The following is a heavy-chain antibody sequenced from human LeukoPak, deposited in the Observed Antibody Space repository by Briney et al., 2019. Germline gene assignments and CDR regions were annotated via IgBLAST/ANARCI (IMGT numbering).Heavy chain of an antibody. CDR3: AKILYGDYSLLH. J-gene: IGHJ4*02. D-gene: IGHD4-17*01. Sequence: GGSLRLSCAAPGFTFDDYAMHWVRQAPGKGLEWVSLISWDGGSTYYADSVKGRFTISRGNSKNSLYLQMNSLRAEDTALYYCAKILYGDYSLLHWAQGTLVTVSS. CDR2: ISWDGGST. CDR1: GFTFDDYA. V-gene: IGHV3-43D*04.